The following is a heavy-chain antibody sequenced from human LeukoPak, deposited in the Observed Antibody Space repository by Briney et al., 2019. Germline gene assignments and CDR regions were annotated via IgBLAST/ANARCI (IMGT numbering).Heavy chain of an antibody. CDR2: FDPEDGET. CDR3: ATGGFMVRGVIIPH. J-gene: IGHJ4*02. D-gene: IGHD3-10*01. Sequence: ASVKVSCKVSGYTLTELSMHWVRQAPGKGLEWMGGFDPEDGETIYAQKFQGRVTMTEDTSTDTAYMELSSLRSEDTAVYYCATGGFMVRGVIIPHWGQGTLATVSS. V-gene: IGHV1-24*01. CDR1: GYTLTELS.